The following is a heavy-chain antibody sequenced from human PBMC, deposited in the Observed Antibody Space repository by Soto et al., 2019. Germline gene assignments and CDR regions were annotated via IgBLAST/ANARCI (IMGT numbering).Heavy chain of an antibody. CDR2: IYPGDSDT. V-gene: IGHV5-51*01. J-gene: IGHJ3*02. CDR3: ARTRKWLQDDAFDI. CDR1: GYSFTSYW. Sequence: PGESLKISCKGSGYSFTSYWIGWVRLMPGKGLEWMGIIYPGDSDTRYSPSFQGQVTISADKSISTAYLQWSSLKASDTAMYYCARTRKWLQDDAFDIWGQGTMATVSS. D-gene: IGHD5-12*01.